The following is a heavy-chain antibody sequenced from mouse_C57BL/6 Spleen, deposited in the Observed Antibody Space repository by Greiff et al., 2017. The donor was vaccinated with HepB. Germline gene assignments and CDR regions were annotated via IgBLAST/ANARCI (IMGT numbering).Heavy chain of an antibody. Sequence: QVQLQQSGPELVKPGASVKISCKASGYAFSSSWMNWVKQRPGKGLEWIGRIYPGDGDTNYNGKFKGKATLTADKSSSTAYMQLSSLTSEDSAVYFCARSRSYDSWFAYWGQGTLVTVSA. D-gene: IGHD2-4*01. J-gene: IGHJ3*01. CDR2: IYPGDGDT. CDR3: ARSRSYDSWFAY. CDR1: GYAFSSSW. V-gene: IGHV1-82*01.